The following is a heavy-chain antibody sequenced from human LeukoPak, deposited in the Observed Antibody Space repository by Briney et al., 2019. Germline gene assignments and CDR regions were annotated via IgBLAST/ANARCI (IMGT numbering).Heavy chain of an antibody. CDR1: GYTFTSYG. Sequence: GASVKVSCKTSGYTFTSYGVNWVQQAPGQGLEWMGWISTYNGNTNYAQNFQGRVTMTTDTSTSTAYMELRSLRSDDTAVYYCARDLTIAAAATYGYWGQGTLVTVSS. D-gene: IGHD6-13*01. CDR2: ISTYNGNT. V-gene: IGHV1-18*01. J-gene: IGHJ4*02. CDR3: ARDLTIAAAATYGY.